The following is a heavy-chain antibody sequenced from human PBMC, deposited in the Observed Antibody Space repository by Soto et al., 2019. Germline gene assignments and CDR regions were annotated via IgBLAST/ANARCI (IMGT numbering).Heavy chain of an antibody. J-gene: IGHJ4*02. CDR1: GFTFSDPY. V-gene: IGHV3-72*01. Sequence: GGSLRLSCAASGFTFSDPYMDWFRQSPGRGLEWVGRIKNRANSYTTEYAASVKGRFSISREDSRNSVYLQMSSLKTEDTAVYYCGRAPSYYGSGSHHWDQGTLVTVSS. D-gene: IGHD3-10*01. CDR2: IKNRANSYTT. CDR3: GRAPSYYGSGSHH.